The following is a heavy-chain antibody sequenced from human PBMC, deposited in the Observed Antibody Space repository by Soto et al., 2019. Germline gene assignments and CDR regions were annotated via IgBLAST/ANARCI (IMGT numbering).Heavy chain of an antibody. CDR1: GYTFTTYG. CDR2: ISTYNGNT. Sequence: QIQLVQSGAEVKKPGASVQVSCKASGYTFTTYGISWVRQAPGQGLEWMGWISTYNGNTNYAQKFQGRVTMTTYTPPNTDYVELRSLRSDDTAVYYCARQGARSIFLIHDAFDIWGQGTMVTVSS. D-gene: IGHD3-9*01. J-gene: IGHJ3*02. CDR3: ARQGARSIFLIHDAFDI. V-gene: IGHV1-18*01.